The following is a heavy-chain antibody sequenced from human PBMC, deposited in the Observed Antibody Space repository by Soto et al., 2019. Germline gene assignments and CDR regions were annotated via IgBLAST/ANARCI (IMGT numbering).Heavy chain of an antibody. V-gene: IGHV2-5*01. CDR2: IYWNDDK. CDR1: GFSLSTTGEG. D-gene: IGHD6-6*01. CDR3: AQVDDVAALFAY. J-gene: IGHJ4*02. Sequence: QITLKESGPTLVKPTQTLTLTCTFSGFSLSTTGEGVGWIRQPPGKALEWLAVIYWNDDKSYSPSLKSRLTISQDTPQKQVVLTMMNLAPVDTGTYYCAQVDDVAALFAYLGQGTLVTVSS.